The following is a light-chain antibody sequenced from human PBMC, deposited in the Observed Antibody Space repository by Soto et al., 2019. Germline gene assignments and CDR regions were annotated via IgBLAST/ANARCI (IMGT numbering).Light chain of an antibody. CDR1: SGHRSYI. Sequence: QLVLTQSSSASASLGSSVKLTCTLSSGHRSYIIAWHQQQPGTAPRYLMKLEDSGGYNRGSGVPDRFSGSSSGADRYLTIPNLQSEDEADYYCETWDSNTRVFGGGTKLTVL. CDR2: LEDSGGY. CDR3: ETWDSNTRV. J-gene: IGLJ2*01. V-gene: IGLV4-60*03.